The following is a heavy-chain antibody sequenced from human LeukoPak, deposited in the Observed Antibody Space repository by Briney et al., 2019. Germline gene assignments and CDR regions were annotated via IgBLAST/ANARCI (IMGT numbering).Heavy chain of an antibody. CDR2: ISYDGSNK. Sequence: GGSLRLSCAASGFIFSSYGMHWVRQAPGKGLEWVVVISYDGSNKYYADSVKGRFTISRDNSKNTLYLQMNSLRAEDTAVYYCANGYYYGSGSYYKEAFDIWGQGTMVTVSS. CDR3: ANGYYYGSGSYYKEAFDI. J-gene: IGHJ3*02. D-gene: IGHD3-10*01. CDR1: GFIFSSYG. V-gene: IGHV3-30*18.